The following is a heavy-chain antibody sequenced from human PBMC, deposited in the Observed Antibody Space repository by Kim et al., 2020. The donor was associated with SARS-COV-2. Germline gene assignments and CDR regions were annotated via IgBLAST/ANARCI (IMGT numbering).Heavy chain of an antibody. CDR3: ARVYDILTGSGRLDY. CDR1: GYTFTTFG. J-gene: IGHJ4*02. Sequence: ASVKVSCKASGYTFTTFGISWVRQAPGQGLEWLGWISGYYGNTNYSQSLQGRLTMTTDTSTNTAYMELRSLRSDDTAVYYCARVYDILTGSGRLDYWGQGTLVIVSA. CDR2: ISGYYGNT. D-gene: IGHD3-9*01. V-gene: IGHV1-18*01.